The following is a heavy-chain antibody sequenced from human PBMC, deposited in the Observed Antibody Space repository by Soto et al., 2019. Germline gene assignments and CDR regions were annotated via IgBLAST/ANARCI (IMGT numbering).Heavy chain of an antibody. CDR3: ARVEEQQLFAFDI. CDR2: IYYSGST. Sequence: SETLSLTCTVSGGSVSSDSYYWSWIRQPPGKGLEWIGYIYYSGSTNYNPSLKSRVTISVDTSKNQFSLKLSSVTAADTAVYYCARVEEQQLFAFDIWGQGTMVTVSS. V-gene: IGHV4-61*01. J-gene: IGHJ3*02. D-gene: IGHD6-13*01. CDR1: GGSVSSDSYY.